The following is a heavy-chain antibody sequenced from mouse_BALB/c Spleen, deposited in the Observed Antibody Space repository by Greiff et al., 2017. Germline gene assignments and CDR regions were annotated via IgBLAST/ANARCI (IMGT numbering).Heavy chain of an antibody. V-gene: IGHV1-15*01. Sequence: QVQLQQSGAELVRPGASVTLSCKASGYTFTDYEMHWVKQTPVHGLEWIRAIDPETGGTAYNQKFKGKATLTADKSSSTAYMELRSLTSEDSAVYYCTRLYYGYGFAYWGQGTLVTVSA. CDR1: GYTFTDYE. J-gene: IGHJ3*01. CDR3: TRLYYGYGFAY. D-gene: IGHD1-2*01. CDR2: IDPETGGT.